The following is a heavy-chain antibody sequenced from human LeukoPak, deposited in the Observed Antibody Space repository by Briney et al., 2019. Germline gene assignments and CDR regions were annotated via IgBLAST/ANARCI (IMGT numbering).Heavy chain of an antibody. J-gene: IGHJ4*02. CDR2: INYSGST. CDR3: ARRHIAVAGGPFDY. D-gene: IGHD6-19*01. V-gene: IGHV4-39*01. Sequence: SETLSLTCTVSGGSISSSSYYWGWIRQPPGKGLEWIGSINYSGSTDYNPSLKSRVTIFVDTSKNQFSLKLSSVTAADTAVYYCARRHIAVAGGPFDYWGQGTLVTVSS. CDR1: GGSISSSSYY.